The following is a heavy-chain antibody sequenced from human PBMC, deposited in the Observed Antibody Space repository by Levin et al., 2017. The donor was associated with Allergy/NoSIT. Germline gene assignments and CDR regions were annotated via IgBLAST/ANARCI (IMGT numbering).Heavy chain of an antibody. J-gene: IGHJ4*02. V-gene: IGHV3-30-3*01. D-gene: IGHD3-22*01. CDR3: ARDVHYYDRSGTSARYDY. CDR1: GFTFSSYA. Sequence: GGSLRLSCAASGFTFSSYAIHWVRQAPGKGLEWVAAISYDGSSKYYADSVKGRFTISRDNSKNTLYLQMNSLRTEDTAVYYCARDVHYYDRSGTSARYDYWGQGTLVTVSS. CDR2: ISYDGSSK.